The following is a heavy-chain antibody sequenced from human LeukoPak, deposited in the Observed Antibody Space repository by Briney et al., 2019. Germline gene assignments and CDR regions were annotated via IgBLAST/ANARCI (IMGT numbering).Heavy chain of an antibody. CDR2: ISSSSSTL. Sequence: SLRLSCAPSGFTFSSYSMNWVSQPPGKGLEWVSYISSSSSTLYYADSVKGRFTISRDNAKNSLYLQMNSLRAEDTAVYYCARDKVVGPSNFDYWGQGTLVTVSS. V-gene: IGHV3-48*01. CDR1: GFTFSSYS. J-gene: IGHJ4*02. D-gene: IGHD1-26*01. CDR3: ARDKVVGPSNFDY.